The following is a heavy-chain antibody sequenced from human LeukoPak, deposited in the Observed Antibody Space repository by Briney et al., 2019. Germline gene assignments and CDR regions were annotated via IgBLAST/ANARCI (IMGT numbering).Heavy chain of an antibody. CDR1: GFTFSSYA. V-gene: IGHV3-23*01. J-gene: IGHJ3*02. CDR3: AKGMEYYYGSGSYPDI. Sequence: PGGSLRLSCAASGFTFSSYAMSWVRQAPGKGLEWVSAISGSGGSTYYADSVKGRFTISRDNSKNTLYLQMNSLRAEDTAVYYCAKGMEYYYGSGSYPDIWGQGTMVTASS. CDR2: ISGSGGST. D-gene: IGHD3-10*01.